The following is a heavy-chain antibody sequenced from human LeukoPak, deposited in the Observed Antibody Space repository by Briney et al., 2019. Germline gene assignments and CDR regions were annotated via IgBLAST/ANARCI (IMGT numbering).Heavy chain of an antibody. D-gene: IGHD2-2*01. CDR1: GFTFSSYS. J-gene: IGHJ6*02. V-gene: IGHV3-21*01. Sequence: GGSLRLSCAASGFTFSSYSMNWVRQAPGKGLEWVSSISSSSSYIYYADSVKGRFTISRDNAKNSLYLQMNSLRAEDTAVHYCARGVVVVPAATDRGNYYYYGMDVWGQGTTVTVSS. CDR3: ARGVVVVPAATDRGNYYYYGMDV. CDR2: ISSSSSYI.